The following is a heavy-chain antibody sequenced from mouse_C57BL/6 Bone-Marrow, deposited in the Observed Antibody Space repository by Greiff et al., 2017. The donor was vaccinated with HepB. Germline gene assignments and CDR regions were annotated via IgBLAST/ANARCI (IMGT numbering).Heavy chain of an antibody. J-gene: IGHJ2*01. CDR1: GFTFSSYT. CDR3: ARHETYYGSRGYFDY. Sequence: EVKVVESGGGLVKPGGSLKLSCAASGFTFSSYTMSWVRQTPEKRLEWVATISGGGGNTYYPDSVKGRFTISRDNAKNTLYLQMSSLRSEDTALYYCARHETYYGSRGYFDYWGQGTTLTVSS. CDR2: ISGGGGNT. V-gene: IGHV5-9*01. D-gene: IGHD1-1*01.